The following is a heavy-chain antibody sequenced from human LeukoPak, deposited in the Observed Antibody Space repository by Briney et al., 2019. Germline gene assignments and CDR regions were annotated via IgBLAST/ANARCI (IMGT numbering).Heavy chain of an antibody. CDR1: GFTFSSYA. J-gene: IGHJ4*02. CDR3: ARLCDYYDSSGLWGFFDY. CDR2: ISYDGSNK. V-gene: IGHV3-30*04. D-gene: IGHD3-22*01. Sequence: GGSLRLSCAASGFTFSSYAMHWVRQAPGKGLEWVAVISYDGSNKYYADSVKGRFTISRDNSKNTLYLQMNSLRAEDTAVYYCARLCDYYDSSGLWGFFDYWGQGTLVTVSS.